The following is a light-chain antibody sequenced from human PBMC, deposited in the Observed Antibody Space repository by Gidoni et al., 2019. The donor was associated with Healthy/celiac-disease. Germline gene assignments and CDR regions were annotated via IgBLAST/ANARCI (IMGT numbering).Light chain of an antibody. CDR3: QQYGSSPPYT. V-gene: IGKV3-20*01. CDR1: QSVSSSY. Sequence: IVLTQSPGTLSLSPGERATLSCRASQSVSSSYLAWYQQKPGQAPRLLIYGAASRATGSPDRFSGSGSGTDFTLTISRLEPEDFAVYYCQQYGSSPPYTCGQGTKLEIK. CDR2: GAA. J-gene: IGKJ2*01.